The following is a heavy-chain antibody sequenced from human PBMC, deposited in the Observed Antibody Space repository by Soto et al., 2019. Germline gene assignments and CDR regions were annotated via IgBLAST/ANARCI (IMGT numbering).Heavy chain of an antibody. CDR1: GFPSSTHW. J-gene: IGHJ4*02. Sequence: PGGSLRLSCAVSGFPSSTHWIHWVRHAPGKGLVWVARIKGEGTSITYADSVKGRFTISRDNAKNTLNLQLNSLRAEDTAVYDCARIPPSAVGASSEVDYWGQGTLVTVSS. CDR2: IKGEGTSI. D-gene: IGHD1-26*01. CDR3: ARIPPSAVGASSEVDY. V-gene: IGHV3-74*03.